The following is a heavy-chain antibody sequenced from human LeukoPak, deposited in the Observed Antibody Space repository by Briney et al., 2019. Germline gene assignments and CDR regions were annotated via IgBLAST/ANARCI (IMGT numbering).Heavy chain of an antibody. CDR2: IIPIFGTA. D-gene: IGHD5-18*01. CDR1: GGTFSSYA. Sequence: GASVKVSCKASGGTFSSYAISWVRQAPGQGLEWMGGIIPIFGTANYAQKFQGRVTITADESTSTAYMELSSLRSEDTAVYYCASRYSYGHADFDYWGQGTLVTVSS. V-gene: IGHV1-69*13. J-gene: IGHJ4*02. CDR3: ASRYSYGHADFDY.